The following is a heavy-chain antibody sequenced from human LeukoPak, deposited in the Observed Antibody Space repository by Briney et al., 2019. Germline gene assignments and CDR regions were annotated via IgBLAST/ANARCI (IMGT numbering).Heavy chain of an antibody. Sequence: GGSLRLSCVASGFSFSGYWMTWVRQAPGKGLEWVANINHDGSEKYYLDSVKGRFTISRDNAKNSLYLQMNSLRAEDTAVYYCAREGRTYYYDSSGYDDAFDIWGQGTMVTVSS. J-gene: IGHJ3*02. V-gene: IGHV3-7*01. CDR3: AREGRTYYYDSSGYDDAFDI. D-gene: IGHD3-22*01. CDR1: GFSFSGYW. CDR2: INHDGSEK.